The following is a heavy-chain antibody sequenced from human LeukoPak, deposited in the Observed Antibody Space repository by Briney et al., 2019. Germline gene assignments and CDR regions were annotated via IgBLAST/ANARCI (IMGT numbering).Heavy chain of an antibody. V-gene: IGHV4-34*01. CDR3: ARGTLDYGYTGPRERAVLPNL. J-gene: IGHJ5*02. Sequence: SETLSLTCAVYGGSFSGYYWGWIRQPPGKGLEWIGSIYYSGSTYYNPSLKSRVTISVDTSKNQFSLKLSSVTAADTAVYYCARGTLDYGYTGPRERAVLPNLLGQGTLVTVSS. CDR1: GGSFSGYY. D-gene: IGHD4-17*01. CDR2: IYYSGST.